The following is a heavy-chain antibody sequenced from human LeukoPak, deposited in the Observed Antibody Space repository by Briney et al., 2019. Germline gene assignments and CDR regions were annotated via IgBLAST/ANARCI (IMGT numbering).Heavy chain of an antibody. V-gene: IGHV3-74*03. Sequence: PGGSLRLSCVASGVTSRNSWMHWVRQAPGKGLVWVSRITIDGSSTTYADSVKGRFTISRDSAKNTLYLQMNSLRAEDTAVYYCTRDRFYAMDAWGQGTTVTGSS. CDR2: ITIDGSST. CDR3: TRDRFYAMDA. CDR1: GVTSRNSW. J-gene: IGHJ6*02.